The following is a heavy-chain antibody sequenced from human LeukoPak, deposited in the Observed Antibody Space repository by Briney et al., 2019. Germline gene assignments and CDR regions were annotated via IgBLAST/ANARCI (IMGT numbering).Heavy chain of an antibody. CDR2: ISSSSSYI. Sequence: GGSLRLSCAASGFTCSSYSMNWVRQAPGKGLEWVSSISSSSSYIYYADSVKGRFTISRDNAKNSLYLQMNSLGAEDTAVYYCARVGMNGGGYFDYWGQGTLVTVSS. D-gene: IGHD3-16*01. CDR3: ARVGMNGGGYFDY. V-gene: IGHV3-21*01. CDR1: GFTCSSYS. J-gene: IGHJ4*02.